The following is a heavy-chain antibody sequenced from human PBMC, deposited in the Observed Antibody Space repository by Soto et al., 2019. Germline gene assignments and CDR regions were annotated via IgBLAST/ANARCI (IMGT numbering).Heavy chain of an antibody. CDR3: ARGYYYGSGRPTPGGMDV. CDR2: ISTYTGNT. V-gene: IGHV1-18*01. Sequence: QVHLVQSGAEVKKPGASVKVSCKASGYTFTNYDINWVRQAPGQGLEWMGWISTYTGNTNYAQKLQGKVTMTTDTSTSTAYMDVRSLRSDDAAVYYCARGYYYGSGRPTPGGMDVWGQGTTVTVSS. D-gene: IGHD3-10*01. J-gene: IGHJ6*02. CDR1: GYTFTNYD.